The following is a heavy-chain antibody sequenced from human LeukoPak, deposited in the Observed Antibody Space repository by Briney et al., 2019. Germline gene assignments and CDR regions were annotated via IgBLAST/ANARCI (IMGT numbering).Heavy chain of an antibody. CDR3: ATGIMIPAGFYY. V-gene: IGHV1-24*01. CDR1: GDTLSQLT. J-gene: IGHJ4*02. D-gene: IGHD3-16*01. Sequence: ASVKVSCKISGDTLSQLTIHWVSQAPGEGLEKMGRFDPEYGEKVFAQTFQGRVTMTGDTSTNTAYMELSSLRSEDTAVYYCATGIMIPAGFYYWGQGTLVTVSS. CDR2: FDPEYGEK.